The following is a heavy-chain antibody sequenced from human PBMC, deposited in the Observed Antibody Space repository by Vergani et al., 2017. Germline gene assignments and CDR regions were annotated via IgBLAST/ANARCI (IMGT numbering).Heavy chain of an antibody. V-gene: IGHV3-23*04. J-gene: IGHJ6*03. CDR1: GFTFSSYA. CDR3: AKRGGVALSYGDRKDYYYYYYMDV. Sequence: EVQLVESGGGLVQPGGSLRLSCAASGFTFSSYAMSWVRQAPGKGLEWVSAISGSGGSTYYADSVKGRFTISRDNSKNTLYLQMNSLRAEDTAVYYCAKRGGVALSYGDRKDYYYYYYMDVWGKGTTVTVSS. D-gene: IGHD5-18*01. CDR2: ISGSGGST.